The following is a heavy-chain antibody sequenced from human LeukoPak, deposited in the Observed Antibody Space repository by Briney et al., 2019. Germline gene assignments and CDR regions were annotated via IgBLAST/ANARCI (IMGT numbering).Heavy chain of an antibody. CDR2: IYTSGST. D-gene: IGHD2-21*02. CDR3: ARRSLAYCGGDCYSSEYYYYMDV. V-gene: IGHV4-4*09. CDR1: GGSISSFY. Sequence: SETLSLTCTVSGGSISSFYWSWIRQPPGKGLEWIGYIYTSGSTNYNPSLKSRVTISVDTSKNQFSLKLSSVTAADTAVYYCARRSLAYCGGDCYSSEYYYYMDVWGKGTTVTVSS. J-gene: IGHJ6*03.